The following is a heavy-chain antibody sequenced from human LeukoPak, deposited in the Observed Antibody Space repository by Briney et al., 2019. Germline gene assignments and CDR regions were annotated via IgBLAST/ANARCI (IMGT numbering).Heavy chain of an antibody. CDR2: IIPIFGTA. Sequence: ASVKVSCKASGGTFSSYAVSWVRQAPGQGPEWMGRIIPIFGTANYAQKFQGRVTITTDESTSTAYMEVSSLRSDDTAVYYCARGTHDYGYYSPLYWGQGTLVTVSS. J-gene: IGHJ4*02. V-gene: IGHV1-69*05. CDR1: GGTFSSYA. CDR3: ARGTHDYGYYSPLY. D-gene: IGHD4-17*01.